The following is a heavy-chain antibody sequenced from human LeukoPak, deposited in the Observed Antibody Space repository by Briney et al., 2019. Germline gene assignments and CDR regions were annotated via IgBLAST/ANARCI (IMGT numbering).Heavy chain of an antibody. CDR1: GASIRSHY. D-gene: IGHD6-6*01. J-gene: IGHJ5*02. CDR3: AREVIAAHNWFDP. CDR2: MYYSGNS. Sequence: SETLSLTCTVSGASIRSHYWSWIRQPPGKGLEWIGYMYYSGNSNYNPALKSRVTISVDTSKNQFSLKLNSVTAADTAVYYCAREVIAAHNWFDPWGQGTLVTVSS. V-gene: IGHV4-59*11.